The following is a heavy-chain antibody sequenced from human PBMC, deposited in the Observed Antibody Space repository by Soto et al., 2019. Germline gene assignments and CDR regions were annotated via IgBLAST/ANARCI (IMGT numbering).Heavy chain of an antibody. J-gene: IGHJ5*02. CDR1: GYTLTSYD. D-gene: IGHD3-10*01. CDR2: MNPNSGNT. Sequence: ASVTVSCKASGYTLTSYDIKWVRQATGQGLEWVGWMNPNSGNTGYAQKFQGRVTMTRNTSISTAYMELSSLRSEDTAVYYCARDRTVTMVRGADWFDPWGQGTLVTVSS. CDR3: ARDRTVTMVRGADWFDP. V-gene: IGHV1-8*01.